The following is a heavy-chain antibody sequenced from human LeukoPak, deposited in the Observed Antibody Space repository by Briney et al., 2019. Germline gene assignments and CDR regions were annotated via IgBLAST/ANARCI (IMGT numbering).Heavy chain of an antibody. Sequence: GGSLRLSCVASGFTYSHNGMHWVRQAPGKGLEWVAFIQYDGNTIFYADSVKGRFTISRDNSKNTLYLQMNSLRTDDTAVYYCARADSSIAARLSRSSIFNYYYYMDVWGKGTTVTVSS. V-gene: IGHV3-30*02. D-gene: IGHD6-6*01. CDR1: GFTYSHNG. J-gene: IGHJ6*03. CDR2: IQYDGNTI. CDR3: ARADSSIAARLSRSSIFNYYYYMDV.